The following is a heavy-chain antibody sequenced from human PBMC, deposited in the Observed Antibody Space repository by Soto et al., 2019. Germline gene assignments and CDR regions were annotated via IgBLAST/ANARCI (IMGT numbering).Heavy chain of an antibody. D-gene: IGHD6-13*01. J-gene: IGHJ4*02. Sequence: QVQLVESGGGVVQPGRSLRLSCAASGFTFSSYGMHWVRQAPGKGLEWVAVVSYDGSNKYYADSVKGLFTISRDNSKSTLYLQMNSLRPEDTAVYYCAKDIGSSSWYWSATLDYWGQGTLVNVSS. CDR3: AKDIGSSSWYWSATLDY. CDR2: VSYDGSNK. CDR1: GFTFSSYG. V-gene: IGHV3-30*18.